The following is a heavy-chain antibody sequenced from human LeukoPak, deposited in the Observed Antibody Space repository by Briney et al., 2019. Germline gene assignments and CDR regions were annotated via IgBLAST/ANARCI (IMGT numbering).Heavy chain of an antibody. CDR2: ISSNGGST. J-gene: IGHJ5*02. Sequence: GGSLRLSCSASGFTFSSYAMHWVRQVPGKGLEYVSAISSNGGSTYYADSVKGRFTISRDNSKNTLYLQMSSLRAEDTAVYYCVKVEELGYCSSWGQGTLVTVSS. D-gene: IGHD2-15*01. CDR1: GFTFSSYA. V-gene: IGHV3-64D*06. CDR3: VKVEELGYCSS.